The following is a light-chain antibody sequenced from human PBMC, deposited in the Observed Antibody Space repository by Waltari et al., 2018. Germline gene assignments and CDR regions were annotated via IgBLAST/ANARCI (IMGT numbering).Light chain of an antibody. CDR3: SAWDSNLSAWV. CDR1: NNNFVNQA. Sequence: QAGLTTPPSVSKGLGQTATLTSTWNNNNFVNQAAPWLQQHPNHPRKLLSYRNNNRPSGISEKFSASRSGNTAALTITGLQPEDEADYYCSAWDSNLSAWVFGGGTKLTVL. CDR2: RNN. J-gene: IGLJ3*02. V-gene: IGLV10-54*04.